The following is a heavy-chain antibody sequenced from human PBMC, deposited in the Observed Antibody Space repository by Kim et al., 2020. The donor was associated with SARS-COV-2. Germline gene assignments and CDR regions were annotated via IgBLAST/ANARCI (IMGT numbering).Heavy chain of an antibody. D-gene: IGHD3-10*01. V-gene: IGHV4-39*01. J-gene: IGHJ5*02. CDR2: IYYSGST. Sequence: SETLSLTCTVSGGSISSSSYYWGWIRQPPGKGLEWIGSIYYSGSTYYNPSLKSRVTISVDTSKNQFSLKLSSVTAADTAVYYCARPPRGVNTWFDPWGQGTLVTVSS. CDR1: GGSISSSSYY. CDR3: ARPPRGVNTWFDP.